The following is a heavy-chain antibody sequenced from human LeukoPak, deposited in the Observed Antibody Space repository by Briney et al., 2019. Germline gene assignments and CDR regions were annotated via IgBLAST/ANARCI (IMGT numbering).Heavy chain of an antibody. V-gene: IGHV3-15*01. CDR2: IKSKTDGGTT. J-gene: IGHJ6*02. D-gene: IGHD4-23*01. Sequence: PGGSLRLSCAASGFTFSNAWMSWVRQAPGKGLEWGGRIKSKTDGGTTDYAAPVKGRFTISRDDSKNTLYLQMNSLKTEDTAVYYCTSDMTTEVYYYYYGMDVWGQGTTVTVSS. CDR3: TSDMTTEVYYYYYGMDV. CDR1: GFTFSNAW.